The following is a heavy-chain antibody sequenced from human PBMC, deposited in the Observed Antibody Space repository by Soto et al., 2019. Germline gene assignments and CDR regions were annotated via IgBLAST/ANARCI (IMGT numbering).Heavy chain of an antibody. V-gene: IGHV4-39*01. J-gene: IGHJ4*02. Sequence: QLQLQESGPGLVKPSETLSLTCTVSGGSISSSSYYWGWIRQPPGKGLEWIGSIYYSGSTYYNPSLKSRVIMSVDTSKNQFSLKLSSVTAADTAVYYCARGKDQLPLSGYWGQGTLVTVSS. CDR3: ARGKDQLPLSGY. D-gene: IGHD2-2*01. CDR1: GGSISSSSYY. CDR2: IYYSGST.